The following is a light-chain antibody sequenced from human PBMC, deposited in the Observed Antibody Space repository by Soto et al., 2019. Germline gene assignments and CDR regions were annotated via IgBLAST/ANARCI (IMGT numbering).Light chain of an antibody. CDR1: QSVSSNY. V-gene: IGKV3D-20*02. CDR2: DAS. J-gene: IGKJ5*01. CDR3: QQRSNWPFT. Sequence: EIMMTQSPGTLSLSPGERATLSCRASQSVSSNYLAWYQQKPGQAPRLLIYDASNRATGIPARFSGSGSGTDFTLTISSLEPEDFAVYYCQQRSNWPFTFGQGTRLEIK.